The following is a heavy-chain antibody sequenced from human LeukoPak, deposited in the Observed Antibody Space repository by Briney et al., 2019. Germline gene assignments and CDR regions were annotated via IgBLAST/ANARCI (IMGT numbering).Heavy chain of an antibody. CDR2: ISYDGSNK. V-gene: IGHV3-30*18. J-gene: IGHJ6*02. Sequence: GESLRLSCAASGFTFSSYGMHWVRQAPGKGLEWVAVISYDGSNKYYADSVKGRFTISRDNSKNTLYLQVNSLRAEDTAVYYCAKGSLEWLLFYGMDVWGQGTTVTVSS. CDR3: AKGSLEWLLFYGMDV. CDR1: GFTFSSYG. D-gene: IGHD3-3*01.